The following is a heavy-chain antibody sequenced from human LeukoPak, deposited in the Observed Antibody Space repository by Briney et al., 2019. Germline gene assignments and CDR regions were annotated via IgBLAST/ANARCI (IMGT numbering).Heavy chain of an antibody. CDR2: ISGSGGST. CDR3: AKDLAEMATIIDY. Sequence: PGGSLRLSCAASGFTFSNYAMNWVRQAPGKGLEWVSGISGSGGSTYYADSVKGRFTISRDNSKNTLYLQMNSLRAEDTAVYYCAKDLAEMATIIDYWGQGTLVTVSS. D-gene: IGHD5-24*01. CDR1: GFTFSNYA. V-gene: IGHV3-23*01. J-gene: IGHJ4*02.